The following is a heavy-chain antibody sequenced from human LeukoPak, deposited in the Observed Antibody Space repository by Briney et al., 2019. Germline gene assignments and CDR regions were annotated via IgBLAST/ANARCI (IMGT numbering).Heavy chain of an antibody. CDR2: ISSSSSYI. J-gene: IGHJ6*02. CDR1: GFTFSSYS. CDR3: ARNSATGYYGMDV. V-gene: IGHV3-21*01. Sequence: NAGGSLRLSCAASGFTFSSYSMNWVRQAPGKGLEWVSSISSSSSYIYYADSVKGRFTISRDNAKNSLYLQMNSLRAEDTAVYYCARNSATGYYGMDVWGQGTTVTVSS. D-gene: IGHD4-17*01.